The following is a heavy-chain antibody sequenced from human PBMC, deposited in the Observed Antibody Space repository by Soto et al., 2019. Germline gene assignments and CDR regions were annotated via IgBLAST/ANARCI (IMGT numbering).Heavy chain of an antibody. V-gene: IGHV3-7*03. Sequence: LRLSCAASGFTFSSYWMSWVRQAPGKGLEWVANIKQDGSEKYYVDSVKGRFTISRDNAKNSLYLQMNSLRAEDTAVYYCAFGPSPRRGVRGVMTFDYWGQGTLVTVSS. CDR2: IKQDGSEK. CDR1: GFTFSSYW. D-gene: IGHD3-10*01. J-gene: IGHJ4*02. CDR3: AFGPSPRRGVRGVMTFDY.